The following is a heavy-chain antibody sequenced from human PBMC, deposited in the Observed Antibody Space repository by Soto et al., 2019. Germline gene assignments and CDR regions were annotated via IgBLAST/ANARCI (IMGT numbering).Heavy chain of an antibody. CDR2: ISYEGSNK. CDR3: AREKFRDIVVVTPIGHNAADM. J-gene: IGHJ3*02. CDR1: AFTFSSYT. D-gene: IGHD2-21*02. V-gene: IGHV3-30-3*01. Sequence: QVQLVESGGGVVQPGKSLTLSCAASAFTFSSYTMHWVRQAPGKGLEWVAVISYEGSNKYYGDSVKGRFTISRDNSKNTLYLQMNSLRPDDTALYYCAREKFRDIVVVTPIGHNAADMWGQGTMVTVSS.